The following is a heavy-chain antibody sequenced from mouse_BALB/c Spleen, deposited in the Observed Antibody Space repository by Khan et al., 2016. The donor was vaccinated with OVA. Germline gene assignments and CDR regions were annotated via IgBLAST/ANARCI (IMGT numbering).Heavy chain of an antibody. CDR2: IYPGNGNT. CDR1: GFTFTKYW. CDR3: ARPCCYGSAYETMVA. J-gene: IGHJ4*01. D-gene: IGHD1-1*01. Sequence: QVQLQQSGAELVRPGTSVKMSCKAAGFTFTKYWIGWIKQRPGHGLEWVGDIYPGNGNTNYNEKFKGKATLTADTSSSTAYMHLNSLTSEDSAISYGARPCCYGSAYETMVAWGHATSVTVSS. V-gene: IGHV1-63*02.